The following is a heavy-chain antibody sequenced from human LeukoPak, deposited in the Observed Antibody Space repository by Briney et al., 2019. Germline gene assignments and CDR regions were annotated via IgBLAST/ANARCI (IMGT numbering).Heavy chain of an antibody. CDR1: GYTFTSYD. D-gene: IGHD6-13*01. CDR2: MNPNSGNT. Sequence: ASVKVSCKASGYTFTSYDINWVRQATGQGLEWMGWMNPNSGNTGYAQKFQGRVTMTRNTSISTAYMELSSLRSEDTAVYYCASSVASSSWYGDPRIPGRVGFDYWGQGTLVTVSS. CDR3: ASSVASSSWYGDPRIPGRVGFDY. J-gene: IGHJ4*02. V-gene: IGHV1-8*01.